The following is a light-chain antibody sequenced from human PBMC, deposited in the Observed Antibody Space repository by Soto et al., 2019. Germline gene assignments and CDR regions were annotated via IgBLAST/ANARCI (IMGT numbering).Light chain of an antibody. CDR1: SSNIGSNT. V-gene: IGLV1-44*01. CDR2: SNN. J-gene: IGLJ1*01. CDR3: AAWDDSLNACYV. Sequence: QAVVTQPPSASGTPGQRVTISCSGSSSNIGSNTVNWYQQLPGTAPKLLIYSNNQRPSGVPDRFSGSKSGTSASLAISGLQSEDEADYYCAAWDDSLNACYVFGTGTKVTVL.